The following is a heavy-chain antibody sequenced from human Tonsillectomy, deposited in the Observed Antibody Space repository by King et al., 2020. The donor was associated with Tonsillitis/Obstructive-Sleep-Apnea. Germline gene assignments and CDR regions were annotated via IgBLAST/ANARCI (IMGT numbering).Heavy chain of an antibody. CDR3: ARLLYYDSSGYYSLHYFDY. V-gene: IGHV5-51*01. J-gene: IGHJ4*02. Sequence: QLVQSGAEVKKPGESLKISCKGSGYSFTSYWIGWVRQMPGKGLEWMGIIYPGDSDTRYSPSFKGQVTISADKSHSTAYLQWSSLKASDTAMYYCARLLYYDSSGYYSLHYFDYWGQGTLVTVSS. CDR1: GYSFTSYW. D-gene: IGHD3-22*01. CDR2: IYPGDSDT.